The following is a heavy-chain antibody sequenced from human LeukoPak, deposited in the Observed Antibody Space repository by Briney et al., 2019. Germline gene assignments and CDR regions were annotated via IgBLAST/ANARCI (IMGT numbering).Heavy chain of an antibody. CDR1: GYTFTAYY. CDR3: AREKSDSSGYYFYFDY. Sequence: ASVKVSCKASGYTFTAYYIHWVRQAPGQGLEWMGWINPSSGGTNYAQKFQGRVTMTRDTSISTAYMDLSRLRSDDTAVYYCAREKSDSSGYYFYFDYWGQGTLVTVSS. V-gene: IGHV1-2*02. CDR2: INPSSGGT. D-gene: IGHD3-22*01. J-gene: IGHJ4*02.